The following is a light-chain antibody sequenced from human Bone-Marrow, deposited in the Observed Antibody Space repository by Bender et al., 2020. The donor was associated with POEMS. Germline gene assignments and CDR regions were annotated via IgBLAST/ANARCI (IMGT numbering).Light chain of an antibody. J-gene: IGLJ3*02. CDR1: SSDVGGHNY. V-gene: IGLV2-23*02. CDR2: EVN. CDR3: CSYAGSRTLM. Sequence: QSALTQPASVSGSPGQSVTISCTGTSSDVGGHNYVSWFQQDPGKAPKLMIYEVNKRPSGVSNRFSGSKSGNTASLTISGLQAEDEADYYCCSYAGSRTLMFGGGTKLTVL.